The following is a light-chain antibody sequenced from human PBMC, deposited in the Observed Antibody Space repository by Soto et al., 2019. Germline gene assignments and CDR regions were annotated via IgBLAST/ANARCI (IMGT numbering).Light chain of an antibody. Sequence: QSVLTQPASVSGTPGQSITISCTGSSSDVGIYDFVSWYQHHPGRAPKLIVSEVSHRPSGVSNRSSGSKSGNTTSLTISGLQSEDEADYYCISYTSDDVRYVFGTGTKVTVL. CDR3: ISYTSDDVRYV. CDR1: SSDVGIYDF. CDR2: EVS. V-gene: IGLV2-14*01. J-gene: IGLJ1*01.